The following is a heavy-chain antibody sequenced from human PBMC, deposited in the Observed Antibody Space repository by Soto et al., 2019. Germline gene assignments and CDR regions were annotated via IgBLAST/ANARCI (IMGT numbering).Heavy chain of an antibody. J-gene: IGHJ4*02. D-gene: IGHD3-10*01. Sequence: EVQLVESGGGLVQPGGSLRLSCAASGFTFSSYWMSWVRQAPGKGLEWVANIKQDGSEKYYVDSVKGRFTISRDNAKNSLYLQMNSLRAEDTAVYYCARDEALRLWFGELLPDYWGQGTLVTVSS. V-gene: IGHV3-7*01. CDR2: IKQDGSEK. CDR1: GFTFSSYW. CDR3: ARDEALRLWFGELLPDY.